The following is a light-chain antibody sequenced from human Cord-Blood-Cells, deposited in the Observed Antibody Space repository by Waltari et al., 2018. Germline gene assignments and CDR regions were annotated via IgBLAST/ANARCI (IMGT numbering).Light chain of an antibody. CDR2: GAS. CDR1: QSVSSSY. V-gene: IGKV3-20*01. Sequence: TQSPGTLSLSPGERATLSCRASQSVSSSYLAWYQQKPGQAPRLLIYGASSRATGIPDRFSGSGSGTDFTLTISRLDPEDFAVYYCQQYGSSPPYTFGQGTKLEIK. CDR3: QQYGSSPPYT. J-gene: IGKJ2*01.